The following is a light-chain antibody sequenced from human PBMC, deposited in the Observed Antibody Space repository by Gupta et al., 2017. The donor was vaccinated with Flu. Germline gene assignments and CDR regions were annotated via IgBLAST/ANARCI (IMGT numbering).Light chain of an antibody. CDR2: KST. Sequence: QSALTQPASVSGSPGRPITIPCTGTSSDVGGYNYVSWYQQHQGKAPKLISEKSTNRPSGVSNRFAGTKSGNTASLTSSVLQDDDEAYYYCTSYTTSSTGVFGGGTRLTVL. CDR1: SSDVGGYNY. CDR3: TSYTTSSTGV. J-gene: IGLJ3*02. V-gene: IGLV2-14*01.